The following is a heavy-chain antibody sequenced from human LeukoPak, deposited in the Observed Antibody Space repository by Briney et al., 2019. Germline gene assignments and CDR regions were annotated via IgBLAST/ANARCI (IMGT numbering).Heavy chain of an antibody. Sequence: PGGSLRLSCDASGFTFTTYPMHWVRQAPGKGLEWLTLISPDGNNKDVADSVKGRFTISRDNAKNSLYLQMNSLRAEDTAVYYCARGLVVVAAIDWFDPWGQGTLVTVSS. CDR3: ARGLVVVAAIDWFDP. V-gene: IGHV3-30*04. J-gene: IGHJ5*02. CDR1: GFTFTTYP. D-gene: IGHD2-15*01. CDR2: ISPDGNNK.